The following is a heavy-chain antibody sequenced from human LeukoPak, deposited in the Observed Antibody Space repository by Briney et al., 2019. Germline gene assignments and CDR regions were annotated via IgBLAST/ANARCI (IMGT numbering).Heavy chain of an antibody. J-gene: IGHJ4*02. D-gene: IGHD3-22*01. CDR3: AKDAMMRMGYFDY. CDR2: ISWNSGSI. CDR1: GFTLYYYD. Sequence: GRSLRISCAASGFTLYYYDLDWVRQTPGKGPAWVSGISWNSGSIGYADSVKGRFTISRDNAKNSLYLQMNSLRAEDTALYYCAKDAMMRMGYFDYWGQGTLVTVSS. V-gene: IGHV3-9*01.